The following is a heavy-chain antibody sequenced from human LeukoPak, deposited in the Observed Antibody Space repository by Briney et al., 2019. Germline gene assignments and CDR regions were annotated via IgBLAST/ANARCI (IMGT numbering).Heavy chain of an antibody. CDR2: IRYDGSNK. D-gene: IGHD3-3*01. Sequence: PGGSLRLSCAASGFTFSSHGMHWVRQAPGKGLEWVAFIRYDGSNKYYADSVKGRFTISRDNSKNTLYLQMNSLRAEDTAVYYCAKDSTYDFWSGYGYWGQGTLVTVSS. CDR1: GFTFSSHG. V-gene: IGHV3-30*02. CDR3: AKDSTYDFWSGYGY. J-gene: IGHJ4*02.